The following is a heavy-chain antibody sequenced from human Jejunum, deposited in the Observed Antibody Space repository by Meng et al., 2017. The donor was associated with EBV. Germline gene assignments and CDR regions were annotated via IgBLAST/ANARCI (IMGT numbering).Heavy chain of an antibody. V-gene: IGHV3-74*01. CDR1: GFTFSSNW. D-gene: IGHD2/OR15-2a*01. CDR2: IQSDESST. J-gene: IGHJ4*02. CDR3: ARDYFFSIGY. Sequence: EVQLVESGGGLVQPGGLLRLSCAASGFTFSSNWMHWVRQAPGKGLVWVSRIQSDESSTSYADSVKGRFTISRDNAKNTLYLQMNSLRAEDTAVYYCARDYFFSIGYWGQGTLVTVSA.